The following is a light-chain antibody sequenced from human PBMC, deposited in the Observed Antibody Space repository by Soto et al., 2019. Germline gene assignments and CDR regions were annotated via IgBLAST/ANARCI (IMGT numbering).Light chain of an antibody. Sequence: IVLSESPGPLSLSPGERSTLSFSSRQSVSSSYLAWYQQKPGQAPRLLIYGASSRATGIPDRFSGSGSGTDFTLTISRLEPEDFAVYYCQQYGSSLTWTFGQGTRLEIK. J-gene: IGKJ5*01. CDR3: QQYGSSLTWT. CDR1: QSVSSSY. CDR2: GAS. V-gene: IGKV3-20*01.